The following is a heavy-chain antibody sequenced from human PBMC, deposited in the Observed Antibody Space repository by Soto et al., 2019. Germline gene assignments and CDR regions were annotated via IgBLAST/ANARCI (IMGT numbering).Heavy chain of an antibody. J-gene: IGHJ6*02. D-gene: IGHD2-15*01. CDR2: ISADSDDI. CDR3: ARDLGGRSPYYYDMDV. Sequence: ASVKVSCKASGYIFTSYGITWVRQAPGQGLEWMGWISADSDDIKNAQKLQGRVTMTTDTSTSTAYMELRSLRSDDTAVYYCARDLGGRSPYYYDMDVWGQGTTVTVSS. CDR1: GYIFTSYG. V-gene: IGHV1-18*01.